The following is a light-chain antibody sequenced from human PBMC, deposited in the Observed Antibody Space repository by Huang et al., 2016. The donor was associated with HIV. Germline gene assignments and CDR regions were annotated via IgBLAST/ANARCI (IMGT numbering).Light chain of an antibody. CDR1: QSLLHTNAYNY. CDR3: MEALKTPYT. CDR2: LGS. Sequence: DIVMIQSPLSLPVTPGEPASISCRSSQSLLHTNAYNYLDWYLQKPGQSPQRLIYLGSSRASGVPDRVSGGGAGTRFSLNISRVEAEDAGIYYCMEALKTPYTFGQGTKLEIK. J-gene: IGKJ2*01. V-gene: IGKV2-28*01.